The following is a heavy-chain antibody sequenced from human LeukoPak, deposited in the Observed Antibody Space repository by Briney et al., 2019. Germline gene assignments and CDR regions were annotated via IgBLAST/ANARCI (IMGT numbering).Heavy chain of an antibody. CDR3: ARAPGTTFDY. CDR1: DGSIGSSSYY. J-gene: IGHJ4*01. Sequence: SETLSLTCSVSDGSIGSSSYYWAWIRQSPGKGLEWIVSINHSWSTYYNPSLKSRVTISVDTSKNQFSLKLTSVTAADTAVYYCARAPGTTFDYWGHGNMVTVSS. V-gene: IGHV4-39*01. CDR2: INHSWST. D-gene: IGHD4-17*01.